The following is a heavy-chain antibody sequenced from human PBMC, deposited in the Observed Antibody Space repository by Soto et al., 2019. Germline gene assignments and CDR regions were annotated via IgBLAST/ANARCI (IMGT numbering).Heavy chain of an antibody. J-gene: IGHJ4*02. Sequence: ASVKVSCKASGSTFTSYAMHWVRQAHGQRLEWMGWINAGNGNTKYSQKFQGRVTITRDTSASTAYMELSSLRSEDTAVYYCARDEGGYYGSGSYYNYYFDYWGQGTLVTVSS. CDR2: INAGNGNT. D-gene: IGHD3-10*01. CDR3: ARDEGGYYGSGSYYNYYFDY. CDR1: GSTFTSYA. V-gene: IGHV1-3*01.